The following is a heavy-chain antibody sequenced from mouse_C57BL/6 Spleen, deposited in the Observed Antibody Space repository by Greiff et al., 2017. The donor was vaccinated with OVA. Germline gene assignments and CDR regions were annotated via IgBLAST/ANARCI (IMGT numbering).Heavy chain of an antibody. CDR3: ARDMTY. J-gene: IGHJ2*01. V-gene: IGHV1-50*01. Sequence: QVQLKQPGAELVKPGASVKLSCKASGYTFTSYWMQWVKQRPGQGLEWIGEIDPSDSYTNYNQKFKGKATLTVDTSSSTAYMQLSSLTSEDSAVYYCARDMTYWGQGTTLTVSS. CDR2: IDPSDSYT. D-gene: IGHD2-3*01. CDR1: GYTFTSYW.